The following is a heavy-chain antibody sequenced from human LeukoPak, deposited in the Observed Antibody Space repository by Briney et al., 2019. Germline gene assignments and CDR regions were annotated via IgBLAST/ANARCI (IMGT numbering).Heavy chain of an antibody. V-gene: IGHV3-9*01. CDR3: AKSQGP. J-gene: IGHJ5*02. CDR1: GFTVSSNY. Sequence: GGSLRLSCAASGFTVSSNYMSWVRQAPGKGLEWVSGISWNSGTIGYADSVKGRFTISRDNAKNSLYLQMNSLRTEDTALYYCAKSQGPWGQGTLVTVSS. CDR2: ISWNSGTI.